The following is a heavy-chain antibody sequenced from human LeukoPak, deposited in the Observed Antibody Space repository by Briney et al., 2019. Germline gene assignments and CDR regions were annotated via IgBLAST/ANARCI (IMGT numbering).Heavy chain of an antibody. V-gene: IGHV1-69*06. CDR1: GGAFSSYA. CDR3: ARVVGLTGYSSNWYSGYYYYMDV. Sequence: SVKVSCKTSGGAFSSYAITWVRQTPGQGLEWMGGIIPIFGTTNYAQKFQDRVTITADKSTSTAYMKLSSLRSEDTAVYYCARVVGLTGYSSNWYSGYYYYMDVWGKGTTVTVSS. J-gene: IGHJ6*03. CDR2: IIPIFGTT. D-gene: IGHD6-13*01.